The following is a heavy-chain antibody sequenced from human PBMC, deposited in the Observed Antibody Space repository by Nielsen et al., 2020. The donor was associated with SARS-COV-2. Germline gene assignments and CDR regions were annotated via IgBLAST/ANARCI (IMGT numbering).Heavy chain of an antibody. CDR1: GFTFNSYA. D-gene: IGHD3-10*01. CDR2: ISGSGGST. J-gene: IGHJ3*02. Sequence: GESLKISCAASGFTFNSYAMSWVRQAPGKGLEWVSAISGSGGSTYYADSVKGRFTISRDNSKNTLYLQMNSLRAADTAVYYCARVETGRDAFDIWGQGTMVTVSS. V-gene: IGHV3-23*01. CDR3: ARVETGRDAFDI.